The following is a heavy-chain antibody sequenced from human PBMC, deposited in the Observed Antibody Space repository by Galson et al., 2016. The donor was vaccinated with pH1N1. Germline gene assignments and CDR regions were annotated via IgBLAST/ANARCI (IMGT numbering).Heavy chain of an antibody. Sequence: SVKVSCKASEYTFITYYMHWVRQAPGRGLEWMGIINPSDGTTNYAQNFQGRLTMTRDTSTSTVYMELTSLRSEDTAVYYCVREFRGGYFDYWGHGTLVTVSS. V-gene: IGHV1-46*01. CDR1: EYTFITYY. CDR2: INPSDGTT. CDR3: VREFRGGYFDY. J-gene: IGHJ4*01. D-gene: IGHD2-21*01.